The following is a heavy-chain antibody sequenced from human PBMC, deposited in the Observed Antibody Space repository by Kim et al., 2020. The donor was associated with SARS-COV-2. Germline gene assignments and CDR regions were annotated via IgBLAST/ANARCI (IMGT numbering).Heavy chain of an antibody. D-gene: IGHD3-10*01. CDR2: IRSKAYGGTT. J-gene: IGHJ6*02. V-gene: IGHV3-49*03. Sequence: GGSLRLSCTASGFTFGDYAMSWFRQAPGKGLEWVGFIRSKAYGGTTEYAASVKGRFTISRDDSKSIAYLQMNSLKTEDTAVYYCTRDCYYGSGSYCLRGMDVWGQGTTVTVSS. CDR1: GFTFGDYA. CDR3: TRDCYYGSGSYCLRGMDV.